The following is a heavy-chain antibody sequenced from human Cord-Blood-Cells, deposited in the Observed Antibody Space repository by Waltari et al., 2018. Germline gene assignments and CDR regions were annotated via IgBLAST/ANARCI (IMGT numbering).Heavy chain of an antibody. CDR3: ANLIAAADRDFDY. CDR1: GGTFSSYA. V-gene: IGHV1-69*01. J-gene: IGHJ4*02. Sequence: QVQLVQSGAEVKKPGSSVKVSCKDSGGTFSSYAISWVRQAPGQGLAWMGGIIPILSTANYAQKFQGRVTSTADESTSTAYMELSSLRSEDTAVYYCANLIAAADRDFDYWGQGTLVTVSS. D-gene: IGHD6-13*01. CDR2: IIPILSTA.